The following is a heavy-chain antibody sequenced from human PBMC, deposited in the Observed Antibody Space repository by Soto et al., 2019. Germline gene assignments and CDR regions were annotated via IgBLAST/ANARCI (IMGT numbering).Heavy chain of an antibody. Sequence: SETLSLTCAVYGGSFSGYYWSWIRQPPGKGLEWIGEINHSGSTNYNPSLKSRVTISVDTSKNQFSLKLSSVTAADTAVYYCAGWGGRGIAARYLTTRAEYFQHWGQGTLVTVSS. CDR3: AGWGGRGIAARYLTTRAEYFQH. D-gene: IGHD6-6*01. V-gene: IGHV4-34*01. CDR1: GGSFSGYY. J-gene: IGHJ1*01. CDR2: INHSGST.